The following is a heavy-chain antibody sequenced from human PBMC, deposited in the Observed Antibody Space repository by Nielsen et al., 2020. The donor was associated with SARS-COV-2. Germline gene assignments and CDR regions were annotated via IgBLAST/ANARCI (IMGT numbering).Heavy chain of an antibody. J-gene: IGHJ3*02. D-gene: IGHD3-3*01. CDR2: IWYDGSNK. Sequence: GESLKISCAASGFTFSSYGMHWVLQAPGKGLEWVAVIWYDGSNKYYADSVKGRFTISRDNSKNTLYLQMNSLRAEDTAVYYCARDKPEYQLLFSITSFGVVIQGLDIWGQGTMVTVSS. CDR1: GFTFSSYG. CDR3: ARDKPEYQLLFSITSFGVVIQGLDI. V-gene: IGHV3-33*01.